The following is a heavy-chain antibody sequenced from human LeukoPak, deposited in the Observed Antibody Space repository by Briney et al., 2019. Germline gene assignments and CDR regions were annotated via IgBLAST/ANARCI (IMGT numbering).Heavy chain of an antibody. Sequence: SETLSLTCTVSGGSISSGSYYWSWIRQPAGKGLEWIGRIYTSGTTNYNPSLKSRVIISVDTSKNEFSLKLNSVTAADTAVYYCAVEDYFNFYFDYWGQGTLVTVSS. CDR3: AVEDYFNFYFDY. J-gene: IGHJ4*02. CDR2: IYTSGTT. CDR1: GGSISSGSYY. D-gene: IGHD3-10*01. V-gene: IGHV4-61*02.